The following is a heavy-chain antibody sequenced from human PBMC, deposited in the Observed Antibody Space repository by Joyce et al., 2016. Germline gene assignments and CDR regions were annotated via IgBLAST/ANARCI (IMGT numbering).Heavy chain of an antibody. CDR1: GFSVSSKG. V-gene: IGHV3-66*02. CDR2: MNSDGNT. D-gene: IGHD2-21*01. CDR3: ARAISVEERA. Sequence: EVQLVESGGGLVQPGDSLRLSCAASGFSVSSKGMHWVRQAPGTGLEWVSHMNSDGNTYYGDSVKGRFTISRDNSKNTLYLQMNSLRAEDTAVYYCARAISVEERAWGQGTLVTVSS. J-gene: IGHJ5*02.